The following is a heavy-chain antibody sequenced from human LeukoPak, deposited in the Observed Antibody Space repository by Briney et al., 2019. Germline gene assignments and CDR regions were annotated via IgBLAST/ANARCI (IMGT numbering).Heavy chain of an antibody. CDR1: GFTFSSYA. V-gene: IGHV3-23*01. CDR3: AKGGSSSWKHFDY. Sequence: SRGSLRLSCAASGFTFSSYAMSWVRQAPGKGLEWVSGISGSGGSTYYADSVKGRFTISRDNSKNTLYLQMNSLRAEDTAVYYCAKGGSSSWKHFDYWGQGTLVTVSS. CDR2: ISGSGGST. D-gene: IGHD6-13*01. J-gene: IGHJ4*02.